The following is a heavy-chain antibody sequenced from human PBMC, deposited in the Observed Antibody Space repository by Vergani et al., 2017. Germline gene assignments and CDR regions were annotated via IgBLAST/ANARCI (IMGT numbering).Heavy chain of an antibody. Sequence: QVQLVQSGAEVNKPAASLPVSSTSSLYTFPPSPIRCVRQAPAQRLWWIGWISAYNGNTNYAQKLQGRVTMTTDTSTSTAYMELRSLGSDDTAVYYCARTKAYCGGDCYLAPDAFWGQGTMVTVSS. CDR3: ARTKAYCGGDCYLAPDAF. CDR1: LYTFPPSP. J-gene: IGHJ3*01. D-gene: IGHD2-21*02. V-gene: IGHV1-18*04. CDR2: ISAYNGNT.